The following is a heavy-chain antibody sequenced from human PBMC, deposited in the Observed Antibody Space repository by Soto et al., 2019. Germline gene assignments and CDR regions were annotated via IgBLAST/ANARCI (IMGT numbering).Heavy chain of an antibody. Sequence: PSETLSLTCSVSGGSINSGGSHWTWIRQHPEKGLEWIGFIYYSGSTYYNPSLKSRVTISVDTSKNQFSLKLSSVTAADTAVYYCARGRLGSSWSNYYYYGMDVWGQGTTVTVSS. CDR1: GGSINSGGSH. CDR3: ARGRLGSSWSNYYYYGMDV. J-gene: IGHJ6*02. V-gene: IGHV4-31*03. CDR2: IYYSGST. D-gene: IGHD6-13*01.